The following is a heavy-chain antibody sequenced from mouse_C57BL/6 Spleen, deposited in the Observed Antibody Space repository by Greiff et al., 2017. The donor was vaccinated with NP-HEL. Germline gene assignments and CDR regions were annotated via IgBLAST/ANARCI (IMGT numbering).Heavy chain of an antibody. CDR3: DRNDYDGGFDY. D-gene: IGHD2-4*01. CDR2: IWSGGST. J-gene: IGHJ2*01. V-gene: IGHV2-2*01. Sequence: QVQLQQSGPGLVQPSQSLSITCTVSGFSLTSYGVHWVRQSPGKGLEWLGVIWSGGSTDYNAAFISRLSSSKDNSKSQVFFKMNSLQADDTAIYYCDRNDYDGGFDYWGQGTTLTVSS. CDR1: GFSLTSYG.